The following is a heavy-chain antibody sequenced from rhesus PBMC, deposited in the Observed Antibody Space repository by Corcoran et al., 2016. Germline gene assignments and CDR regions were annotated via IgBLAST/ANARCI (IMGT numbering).Heavy chain of an antibody. J-gene: IGHJ4*01. CDR2: INSGGGTT. CDR1: GFTFSTYG. CDR3: ASSGYSSGSTPHD. V-gene: IGHV3S5*01. Sequence: EVQLVETGGGLVQPGGSLKLSCAASGFTFSTYGMSWVRQAPGKGLGWVSAINSGGGTTYYSYSVKGRFTLSRENSKNTLSLQMNSLRPEDTAVYYCASSGYSSGSTPHDWGQGVLVTVSS. D-gene: IGHD6-31*01.